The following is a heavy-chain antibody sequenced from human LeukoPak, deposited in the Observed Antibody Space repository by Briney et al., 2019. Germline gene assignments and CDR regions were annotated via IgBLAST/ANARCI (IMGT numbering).Heavy chain of an antibody. CDR2: ITSGGDGT. D-gene: IGHD3-16*01. J-gene: IGHJ4*02. CDR1: GSTFSSSA. V-gene: IGHV3-23*01. Sequence: GGSLRLSCAASGSTFSSSAMSWVRQAPGKGLEWVSAITSGGDGTYYADSVKGRFTISRDNSKNTLYLQMNSLRAEDTAVYYCAKEDDYVWGSYYYWGQGTLVTVSS. CDR3: AKEDDYVWGSYYY.